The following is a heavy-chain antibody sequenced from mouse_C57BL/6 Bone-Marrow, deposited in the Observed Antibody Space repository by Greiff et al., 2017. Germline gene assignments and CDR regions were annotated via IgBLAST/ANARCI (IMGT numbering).Heavy chain of an antibody. J-gene: IGHJ4*01. D-gene: IGHD2-2*01. CDR1: GYTFTSYG. V-gene: IGHV1-81*01. CDR3: AIGGMVTTTGYSMDY. CDR2: IYPRNGNT. Sequence: VKLQESGAELARPGASVKLSCKASGYTFTSYGISWVKQRTGQGLEWIGEIYPRNGNTYYNEQFQGNDTLPEDKSSSTGYMALRSLTSEDSAVYFCAIGGMVTTTGYSMDYWGQGTSVTVSS.